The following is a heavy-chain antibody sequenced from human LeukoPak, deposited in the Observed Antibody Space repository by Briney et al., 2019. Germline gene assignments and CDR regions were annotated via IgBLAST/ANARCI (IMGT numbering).Heavy chain of an antibody. CDR2: IRGSGGST. D-gene: IGHD4-17*01. CDR3: AKIASGLRGGVDY. V-gene: IGHV3-23*01. CDR1: GFTFSSYA. Sequence: GGSLRLSCAASGFTFSSYAMSWVRQAPGKGLEWVSVIRGSGGSTYYADSVKGRFTISRDNSKNTLYLRMNSLRAEDTAVYFCAKIASGLRGGVDYWGQGTLVTVSS. J-gene: IGHJ4*02.